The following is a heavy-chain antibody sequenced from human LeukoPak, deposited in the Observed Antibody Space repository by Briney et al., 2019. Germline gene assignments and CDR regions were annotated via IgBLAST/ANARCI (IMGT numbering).Heavy chain of an antibody. V-gene: IGHV4-59*08. CDR1: GGSISSYN. Sequence: SETLSLTCTVSGGSISSYNWSWIRQPPPEGLEWIGDIYYSGSTNYNPSLNTRVTITVDTSKNQFSLKLTSVTAADTAVYYCASNKVRGVISPFDYWGQGTLVTVSS. CDR3: ASNKVRGVISPFDY. D-gene: IGHD3-10*01. J-gene: IGHJ4*02. CDR2: IYYSGST.